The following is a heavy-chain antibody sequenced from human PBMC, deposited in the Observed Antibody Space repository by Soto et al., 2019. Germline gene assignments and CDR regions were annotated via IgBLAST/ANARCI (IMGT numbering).Heavy chain of an antibody. V-gene: IGHV3-30*03. CDR3: AAGLYFFDY. Sequence: QVQLVESGGGVVQPGRSLRLSCAASGFTFSAYGMHWVRLAPGKGLDWVALISHDGSNKYYPDSVKGRFTISRDNSKNTLYLQMNSLRPEDTAVYYCAAGLYFFDYCGQGTLVTVSS. CDR1: GFTFSAYG. CDR2: ISHDGSNK. J-gene: IGHJ4*02. D-gene: IGHD6-13*01.